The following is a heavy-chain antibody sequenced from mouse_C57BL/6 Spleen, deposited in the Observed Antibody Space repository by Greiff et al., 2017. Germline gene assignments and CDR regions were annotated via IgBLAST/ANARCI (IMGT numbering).Heavy chain of an antibody. D-gene: IGHD2-2*01. J-gene: IGHJ4*01. CDR2: IYPGDGDT. CDR3: ARHYGYDEDYAMDY. V-gene: IGHV1-82*01. Sequence: VKLVESGPELVKPGASVKISCKASGYAFSSSWMNWVKQRPGKGLEWIGRIYPGDGDTNYNGKFKGKATLTADKSSSTAYMQLSSLTSEDSAVYFCARHYGYDEDYAMDYWGQGTSVTVSS. CDR1: GYAFSSSW.